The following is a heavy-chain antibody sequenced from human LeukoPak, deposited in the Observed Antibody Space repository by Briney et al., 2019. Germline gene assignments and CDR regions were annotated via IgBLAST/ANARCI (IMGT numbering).Heavy chain of an antibody. D-gene: IGHD6-13*01. J-gene: IGHJ5*02. CDR1: GYTFTGYY. CDR3: ARTPKYSSSWYEPNWFDP. V-gene: IGHV1-2*06. Sequence: GASVKVSCKASGYTFTGYYMHWVRQAPGQGLEWMGRISPNSGGTNYAQKFQGRVTMTRDTSISTAYMELSRLRSDDTAVYYCARTPKYSSSWYEPNWFDPWGQGTLVTVSS. CDR2: ISPNSGGT.